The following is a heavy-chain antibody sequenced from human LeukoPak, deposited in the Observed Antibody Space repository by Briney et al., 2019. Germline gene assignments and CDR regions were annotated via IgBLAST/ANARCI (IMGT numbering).Heavy chain of an antibody. V-gene: IGHV3-23*01. CDR2: ISGSGGST. Sequence: PGGSLRLSCAASGFTVSSNYMSWVRQAPGKGLEWVSAISGSGGSTYYADSVKGRFTISRDNSKNTLYLQMNSLRAEDTAVYYCAKDQARYFDWLPENYFDYWGQGTLVTVSS. CDR1: GFTVSSNY. CDR3: AKDQARYFDWLPENYFDY. D-gene: IGHD3-9*01. J-gene: IGHJ4*02.